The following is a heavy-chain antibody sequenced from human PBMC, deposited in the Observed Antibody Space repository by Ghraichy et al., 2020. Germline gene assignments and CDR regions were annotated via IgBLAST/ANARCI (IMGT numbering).Heavy chain of an antibody. D-gene: IGHD5-18*01. J-gene: IGHJ4*02. CDR2: IYYSGST. V-gene: IGHV4-59*01. CDR1: GGSISSYY. CDR3: ARDGYSYGRHFDY. Sequence: SETLSLTCTVSGGSISSYYWSWIRQPPGKGLEWIGYIYYSGSTNYNPSLKSRVTISVDTSKNQFSLKLSSVTAADTAVYYCARDGYSYGRHFDYWGQGTLVTVSS.